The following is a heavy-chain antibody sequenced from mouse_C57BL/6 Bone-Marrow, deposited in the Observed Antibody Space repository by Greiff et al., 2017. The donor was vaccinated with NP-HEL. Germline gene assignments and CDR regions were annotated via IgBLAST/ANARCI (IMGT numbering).Heavy chain of an antibody. CDR1: GYSITSGYY. J-gene: IGHJ2*01. V-gene: IGHV3-6*01. CDR2: ISYDGSN. Sequence: DVQLQESGPGLVKPSQSLSLTCSVTGYSITSGYYWNWIRQFPGNKLEWMGYISYDGSNNYNPSLKNRISITRDTSKNQFFLKLNSVTTEDTATYYCARDLEYYFDYWGQGTTLTVSS. CDR3: ARDLEYYFDY.